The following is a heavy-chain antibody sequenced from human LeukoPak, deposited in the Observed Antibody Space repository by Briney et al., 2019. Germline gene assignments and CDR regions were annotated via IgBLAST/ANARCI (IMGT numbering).Heavy chain of an antibody. J-gene: IGHJ3*02. V-gene: IGHV1-69*06. CDR2: IIPIFGTA. CDR1: GGTFSSYA. CDR3: ARVSRGSSWSDAFDI. Sequence: ASVKVSCKASGGTFSSYAISWVRQAPGQGLEWMGGIIPIFGTANYAQKFQGRVTITADKSTSTAYMELSSLRSEDTAVYYCARVSRGSSWSDAFDIWGQGTMVTVSS. D-gene: IGHD6-13*01.